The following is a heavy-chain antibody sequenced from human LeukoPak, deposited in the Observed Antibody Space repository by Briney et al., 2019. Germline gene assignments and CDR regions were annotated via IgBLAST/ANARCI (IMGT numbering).Heavy chain of an antibody. J-gene: IGHJ5*02. D-gene: IGHD4-11*01. CDR1: GYTLTGYY. Sequence: GASVKVSCKASGYTLTGYYMHWVRQAPGQGLEWMGWINPNSGGTNYAQKFQGRVTKTRDTSISTAYMELSRLRSDDTAVYYCARRTTVTNWFDPWGQGTLVTVSS. V-gene: IGHV1-2*02. CDR3: ARRTTVTNWFDP. CDR2: INPNSGGT.